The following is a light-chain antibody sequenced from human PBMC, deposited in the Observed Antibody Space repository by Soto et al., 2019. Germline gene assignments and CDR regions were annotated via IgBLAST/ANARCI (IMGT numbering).Light chain of an antibody. V-gene: IGKV1-5*03. CDR3: QQYNVYSWT. CDR2: EAS. Sequence: DIHMTQSPSTLSASVGDRVTITCRASQNINSWLAWYQQKPGKAPKLLIYEASSLEKGVPARFGGSGSGTEFTLTISSLQHDDFDTYSCQQYNVYSWTLGQGTKVDIK. J-gene: IGKJ1*01. CDR1: QNINSW.